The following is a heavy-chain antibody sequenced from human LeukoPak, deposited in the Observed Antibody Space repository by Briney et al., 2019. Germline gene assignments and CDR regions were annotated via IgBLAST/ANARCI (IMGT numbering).Heavy chain of an antibody. J-gene: IGHJ4*02. D-gene: IGHD2-2*02. CDR2: IYYSGST. CDR1: SGSISSYY. V-gene: IGHV4-59*08. CDR3: ARSDIVVVPAAIQGGPFDY. Sequence: SETLSLTCTVSSGSISSYYWSWIRQPPGKGLEWIGYIYYSGSTNYNPSLKSRLTISADTSKNQFSLRLSSVTAADTAVYYCARSDIVVVPAAIQGGPFDYWGQGTLVTVSS.